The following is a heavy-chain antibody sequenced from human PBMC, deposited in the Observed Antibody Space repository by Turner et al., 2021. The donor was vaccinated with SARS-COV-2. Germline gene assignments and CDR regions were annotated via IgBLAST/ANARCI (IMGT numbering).Heavy chain of an antibody. D-gene: IGHD3-22*01. CDR3: ARLPYYYDSSGPIDY. CDR1: GGSISSSSYY. Sequence: QLQLQESGPGLVKPSETLSLTCTVPGGSISSSSYYWGWIRQPPGKGLEWIGTVYYGGSIYYNPSLKSRVTISVDTSKNQFSLKLSYVTAADTAVYYCARLPYYYDSSGPIDYWGQGTLVTVSS. CDR2: VYYGGSI. J-gene: IGHJ4*02. V-gene: IGHV4-39*01.